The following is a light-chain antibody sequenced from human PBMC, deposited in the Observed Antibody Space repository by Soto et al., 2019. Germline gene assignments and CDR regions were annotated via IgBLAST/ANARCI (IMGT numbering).Light chain of an antibody. Sequence: EIVMTQSPATLSVSPGERATLSCRASQSVGSNLAWFQQKPGQAPRLLLYGASTRATGIPARFSGSGSGTKXTLTISSLQSEDFVVYYGQQYNNWPPITFGQGT. J-gene: IGKJ1*01. V-gene: IGKV3-15*01. CDR2: GAS. CDR3: QQYNNWPPIT. CDR1: QSVGSN.